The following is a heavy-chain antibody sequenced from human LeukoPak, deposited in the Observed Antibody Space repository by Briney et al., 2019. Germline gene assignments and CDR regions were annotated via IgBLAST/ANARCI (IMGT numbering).Heavy chain of an antibody. D-gene: IGHD2-21*02. CDR3: AVVVVTAIHAY. CDR1: GFTFSSYW. CDR2: INSDGSSI. J-gene: IGHJ4*02. Sequence: GGSLRLSCAASGFTFSSYWMHWVRQAPGKGLVWVSRINSDGSSISYADSVKGRFTISRDNAKNTLYMQMNSLRAEDTAVYYCAVVVVTAIHAYWGQGTLVTVSS. V-gene: IGHV3-74*01.